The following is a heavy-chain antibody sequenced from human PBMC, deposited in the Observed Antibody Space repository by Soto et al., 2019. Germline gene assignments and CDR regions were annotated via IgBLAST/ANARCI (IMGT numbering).Heavy chain of an antibody. CDR1: GFTFSSYA. CDR2: ISGSGGST. CDR3: AKDRGYSGYLHPLFDY. D-gene: IGHD5-12*01. Sequence: GGSLRLSCAASGFTFSSYAMSWVRQAPGKGLEWVSAISGSGGSTYYADSVKGRFTISRDNSKNTLYLQMNSLKAEDTAVYYCAKDRGYSGYLHPLFDYWGQGTLVTVSS. J-gene: IGHJ4*02. V-gene: IGHV3-23*01.